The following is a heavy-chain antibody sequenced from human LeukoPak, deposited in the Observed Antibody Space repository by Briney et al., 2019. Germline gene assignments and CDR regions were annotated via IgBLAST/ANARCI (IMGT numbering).Heavy chain of an antibody. CDR2: FDPEDGET. J-gene: IGHJ4*02. CDR3: ATVYYYDSSGYYYFDY. CDR1: GYTLTELF. V-gene: IGHV1-24*01. Sequence: ASVKVSCKVSGYTLTELFMHWVRQAPGKGLEWMGGFDPEDGETIYAQKFQGRVTMTEDTSTDTAYMELSSLRSEDTAVYYCATVYYYDSSGYYYFDYWGQGTLVTVSS. D-gene: IGHD3-22*01.